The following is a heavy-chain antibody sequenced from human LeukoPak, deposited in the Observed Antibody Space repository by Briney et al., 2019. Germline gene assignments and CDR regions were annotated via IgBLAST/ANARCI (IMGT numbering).Heavy chain of an antibody. CDR3: VKDRYLEAYGMEV. CDR2: ISHDGRNK. Sequence: PGASLRPFYAASGFTFSIFCTRSVSQDPGNGLEWVAVISHDGRNKYYADSVKGRFTISRDNAKKTLYLQMKSLRAEETAVYFGVKDRYLEAYGMEVWGQGTTVTVSS. CDR1: GFTFSIFC. J-gene: IGHJ6*02. D-gene: IGHD3-3*01. V-gene: IGHV3-30*18.